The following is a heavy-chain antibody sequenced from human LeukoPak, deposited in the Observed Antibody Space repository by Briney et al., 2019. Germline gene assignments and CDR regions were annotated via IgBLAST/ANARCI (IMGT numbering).Heavy chain of an antibody. CDR3: ARGPWLLPY. Sequence: SEALSLTCAVYGGSFSGYFYSWIRQPPGKGVEGIGEINHSGRTNYNPPLKSRVTMSLEKTKNQCSLKLTSVTAADTAVYCCARGPWLLPYGGPGTLVTVS. J-gene: IGHJ4*02. V-gene: IGHV4-34*01. D-gene: IGHD3-22*01. CDR2: INHSGRT. CDR1: GGSFSGYF.